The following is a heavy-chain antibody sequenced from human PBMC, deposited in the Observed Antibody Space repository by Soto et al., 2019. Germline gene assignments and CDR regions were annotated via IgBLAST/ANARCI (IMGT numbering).Heavy chain of an antibody. D-gene: IGHD2-21*02. V-gene: IGHV1-2*02. CDR1: GYTFNIYF. CDR2: INTHSGGT. Sequence: QVHLVQSGAAVKKPGASVKVSCEASGYTFNIYFMHWVRQAPGQGLEWMGWINTHSGGTNYAQKVQDSVTMTRETASSTAYLAVSRLTSDDTAVYSCARGSDRHWTPRSEHWGQGTLVIVSS. CDR3: ARGSDRHWTPRSEH. J-gene: IGHJ5*02.